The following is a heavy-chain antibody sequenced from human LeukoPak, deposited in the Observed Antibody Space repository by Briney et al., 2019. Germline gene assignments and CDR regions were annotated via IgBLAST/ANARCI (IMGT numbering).Heavy chain of an antibody. CDR3: AREFRQTYSSGWSLDY. V-gene: IGHV3-53*01. D-gene: IGHD6-19*01. J-gene: IGHJ4*02. Sequence: GGSLRPFWAVAGFSVNNNYMSWVRQAPGKGLEWVSVIYGGSNNTHYADSVKGRFTISRDNSRNTVYLHMDSLRAEDTATYYCAREFRQTYSSGWSLDYWGQGTLVTVSS. CDR1: GFSVNNNY. CDR2: IYGGSNNT.